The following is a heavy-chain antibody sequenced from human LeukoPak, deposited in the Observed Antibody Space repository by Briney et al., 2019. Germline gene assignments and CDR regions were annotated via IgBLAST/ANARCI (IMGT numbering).Heavy chain of an antibody. CDR1: GFTFSSYA. J-gene: IGHJ4*02. Sequence: GRSLRFSCAASGFTFSSYAMPWVRQAPGKGLEWVAVISYDGSNKYYADSVKGRFTISRDNSKNTLYLQMNSLRAEDTAVYYCARAFIVVVPAASYWGQGTLVTVSS. V-gene: IGHV3-30-3*01. D-gene: IGHD2-2*01. CDR2: ISYDGSNK. CDR3: ARAFIVVVPAASY.